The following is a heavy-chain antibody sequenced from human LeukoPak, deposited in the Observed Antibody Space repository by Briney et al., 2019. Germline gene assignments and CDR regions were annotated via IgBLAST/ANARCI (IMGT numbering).Heavy chain of an antibody. Sequence: GGSLRLSCVASGSTFSSYAMHWVRQAPGKGLEWVAVISYDGSNKYYADSVKGRFTISRDNSKNTLYLQMNSLRAEDTAVYYCAREGYSSSWEFDYWGQGTLVTVSS. CDR1: GSTFSSYA. D-gene: IGHD6-13*01. V-gene: IGHV3-30-3*01. CDR3: AREGYSSSWEFDY. CDR2: ISYDGSNK. J-gene: IGHJ4*02.